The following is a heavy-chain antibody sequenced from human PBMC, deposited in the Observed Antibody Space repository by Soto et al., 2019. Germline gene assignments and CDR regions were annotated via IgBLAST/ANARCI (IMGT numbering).Heavy chain of an antibody. D-gene: IGHD1-26*01. V-gene: IGHV4-59*08. CDR3: ARLVSGSYDY. CDR1: GGSISSYY. CDR2: IYYSGST. Sequence: QVQPQESGPGLVKPSETLSLTCTVSGGSISSYYWSWIRQPPGKGLEWIGYIYYSGSTNYNPSLKSRVTISVDTSKNQFSLKLSSVTAADTAVYYCARLVSGSYDYWGQGTLVTVSS. J-gene: IGHJ4*02.